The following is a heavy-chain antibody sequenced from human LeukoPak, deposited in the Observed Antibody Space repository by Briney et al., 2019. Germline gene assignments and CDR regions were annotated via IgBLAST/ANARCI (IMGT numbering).Heavy chain of an antibody. Sequence: GGSLRLSCAASGFTFSYYAMSWVRQAPGEGLEWVSGITGTDGSTYYADSVKGRFTISRDNSKSALYLQMNSLRAEDTALYYCAKAFIYGSGYNYKTFDPWGQGTLVTVSS. J-gene: IGHJ5*02. CDR3: AKAFIYGSGYNYKTFDP. CDR1: GFTFSYYA. D-gene: IGHD3-10*01. V-gene: IGHV3-23*01. CDR2: ITGTDGST.